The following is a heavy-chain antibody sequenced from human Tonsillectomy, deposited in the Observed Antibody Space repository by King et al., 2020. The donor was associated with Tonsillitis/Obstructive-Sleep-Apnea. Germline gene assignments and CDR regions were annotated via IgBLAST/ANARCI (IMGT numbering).Heavy chain of an antibody. Sequence: HVQLVQSGGGVVQPGGSLRLSCAASGFTFSSYAMHWVRQAPGKGLEWVAVISYDGFHKYYPDSVKGRFTISRDNSRNTLYLQMNSLRPEDTAVYYCAINGVAALDYWGQGTLVTVSS. D-gene: IGHD2-15*01. CDR1: GFTFSSYA. J-gene: IGHJ4*02. CDR3: AINGVAALDY. CDR2: ISYDGFHK. V-gene: IGHV3-30*01.